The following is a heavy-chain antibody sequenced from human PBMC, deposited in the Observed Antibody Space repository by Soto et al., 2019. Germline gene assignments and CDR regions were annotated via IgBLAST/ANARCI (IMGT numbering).Heavy chain of an antibody. Sequence: EVQLVESGGGLVQPGGSLRLSCAASGFTITSNYMRWVRQAPGKGLEWVSVIYSDYSTYYADSVTGRFTISRDNSKNTLYLQMNSLRVEDTAFYYCARDGGELDIWCQGTLVTVSS. V-gene: IGHV3-66*01. J-gene: IGHJ4*02. CDR1: GFTITSNY. CDR3: ARDGGELDI. D-gene: IGHD1-1*01. CDR2: IYSDYST.